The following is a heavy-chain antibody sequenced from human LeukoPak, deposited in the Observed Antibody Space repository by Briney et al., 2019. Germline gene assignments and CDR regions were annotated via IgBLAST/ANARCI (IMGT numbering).Heavy chain of an antibody. J-gene: IGHJ4*02. CDR1: GFTFSSYA. Sequence: PGGSLRLSCAPSGFTFSSYAMHWVRQAPGKVLEYVSAISSNGGSTYYANSAKGRFTISRDNSKTTLYLQMGRLRADDMAVYYCARAPRGAVAGYYFDYWGQGTLVTVSS. V-gene: IGHV3-64*01. CDR3: ARAPRGAVAGYYFDY. D-gene: IGHD6-19*01. CDR2: ISSNGGST.